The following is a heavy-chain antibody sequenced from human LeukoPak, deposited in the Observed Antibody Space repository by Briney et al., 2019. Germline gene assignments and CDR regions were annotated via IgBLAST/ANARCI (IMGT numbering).Heavy chain of an antibody. D-gene: IGHD5-18*01. CDR3: AGRPDTSMVAIFDY. V-gene: IGHV1-2*04. CDR2: INPNSGGT. CDR1: GYTFTGYY. Sequence: ASVKVSCKASGYTFTGYYMHWVRQAPGQGLEWMGWINPNSGGTNYAQKFQGWVTMTGDTSISTAYMELSRLSSDDTAVYFCAGRPDTSMVAIFDYWGQGTLVTISS. J-gene: IGHJ4*02.